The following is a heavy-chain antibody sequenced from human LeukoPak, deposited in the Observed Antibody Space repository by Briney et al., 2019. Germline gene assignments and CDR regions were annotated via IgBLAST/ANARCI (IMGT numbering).Heavy chain of an antibody. V-gene: IGHV3-7*03. Sequence: GGSLRLSCVASGFTFSSYWMSWVRQAPGKGLEWVANIKQDGRDNYYVDSVKGRFTISRDNAKNSLYLQMNSLRAEDTAVYYCARVDGSGSYSGYWGQGTLVTLSS. J-gene: IGHJ4*02. CDR2: IKQDGRDN. CDR3: ARVDGSGSYSGY. D-gene: IGHD3-10*01. CDR1: GFTFSSYW.